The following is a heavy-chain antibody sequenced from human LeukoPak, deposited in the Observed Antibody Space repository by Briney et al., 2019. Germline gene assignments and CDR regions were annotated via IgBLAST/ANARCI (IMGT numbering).Heavy chain of an antibody. V-gene: IGHV3-15*01. CDR3: TTDPWNYYGSGSYYKRFDY. CDR2: IKSKTDGGTT. D-gene: IGHD3-10*01. J-gene: IGHJ4*02. Sequence: GGSLRLSCAASGFTFSNAWMSRVRQAPGKGLEWVGRIKSKTDGGTTDYAAPVKGRFTISRDDSKNTLYLQMNSLKTEDTAVYYCTTDPWNYYGSGSYYKRFDYWGQGTLVTVSS. CDR1: GFTFSNAW.